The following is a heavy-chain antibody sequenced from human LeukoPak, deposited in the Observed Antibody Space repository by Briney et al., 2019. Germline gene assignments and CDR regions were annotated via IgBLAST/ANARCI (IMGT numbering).Heavy chain of an antibody. CDR1: GGFFSGYY. Sequence: SQTLSLTCAVYGGFFSGYYWSWIRQPPGKGLEWIGEINHSGSTNYNPSLKSRVTISVDTSKNQFSLKLSSVTAADTAVYYCARHEGWYDYWGQGTLVTVSS. CDR3: ARHEGWYDY. J-gene: IGHJ4*02. V-gene: IGHV4-34*01. CDR2: INHSGST. D-gene: IGHD6-19*01.